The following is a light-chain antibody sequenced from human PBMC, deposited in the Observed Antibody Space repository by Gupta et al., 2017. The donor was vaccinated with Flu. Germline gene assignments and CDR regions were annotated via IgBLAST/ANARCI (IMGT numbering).Light chain of an antibody. J-gene: IGKJ1*01. CDR1: QSITGW. CDR2: KTS. V-gene: IGKV1-5*03. Sequence: VGDRVTITCRASQSITGWLAWYQQKPGKAPKLLIYKTSNLEGGVPSRFSGSGSGTEFTLTINSLQPDDFATYYCQQYNSYIGTFGQGTKV. CDR3: QQYNSYIGT.